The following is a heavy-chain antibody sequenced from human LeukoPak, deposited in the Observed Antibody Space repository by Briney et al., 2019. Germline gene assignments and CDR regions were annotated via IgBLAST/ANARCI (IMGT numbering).Heavy chain of an antibody. J-gene: IGHJ4*02. CDR1: GYTFTGYY. V-gene: IGHV1-2*02. CDR2: INPNSGGT. CDR3: ARDQVVPAASTVPFDY. Sequence: ASVKVSCKASGYTFTGYYMYWVRQAPGQGLEWMGWINPNSGGTNYAQKFQGRVTMTRDMSTSTVYMELSSLRSEDTAVYYCARDQVVPAASTVPFDYWGQGTLVTVSS. D-gene: IGHD2-2*01.